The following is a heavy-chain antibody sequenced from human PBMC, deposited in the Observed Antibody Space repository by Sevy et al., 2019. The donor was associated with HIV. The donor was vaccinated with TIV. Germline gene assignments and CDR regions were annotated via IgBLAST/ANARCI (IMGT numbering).Heavy chain of an antibody. CDR2: IRQDGSDK. V-gene: IGHV3-7*01. Sequence: GGSLRLSCVASGFTFSSYWMTWVRQAPGRGLEWVANIRQDGSDKFYVDSVKGRFTISRDNAKNSLYLQMNSLRAEDTAVYYCARFEYYWGQGTLVTVSS. CDR1: GFTFSSYW. CDR3: ARFEYY. J-gene: IGHJ4*02.